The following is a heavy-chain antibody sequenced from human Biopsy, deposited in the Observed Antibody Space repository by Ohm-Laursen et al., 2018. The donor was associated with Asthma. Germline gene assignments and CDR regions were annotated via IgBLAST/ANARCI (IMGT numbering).Heavy chain of an antibody. CDR1: GYTFTSYD. CDR3: AREATSGEVPFGYFYALDV. J-gene: IGHJ6*04. D-gene: IGHD2-2*01. Sequence: ASVKVSCNASGYTFTSYDINWVRQATGQGLEWMGWMNPNSGNTGYPQNFQGRVTMTRDTSISTAYMELSSLRSEDTAVYYCAREATSGEVPFGYFYALDVWGEGTTVTVPS. V-gene: IGHV1-8*01. CDR2: MNPNSGNT.